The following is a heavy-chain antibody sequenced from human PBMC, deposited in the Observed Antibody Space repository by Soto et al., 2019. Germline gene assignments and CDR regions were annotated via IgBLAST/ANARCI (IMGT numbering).Heavy chain of an antibody. Sequence: EGQLEESGGNLVQPGGSLRLSCAASGFRFDEFAMHWVRQDPGKGLEWVSGISWDSYKLGYSDSVRGRFTISRDNAKNSLYLEMNRLRVDDTALYYCAKAVELGRADGFDIWGQGTMVTVSS. CDR2: ISWDSYKL. CDR3: AKAVELGRADGFDI. CDR1: GFRFDEFA. D-gene: IGHD3-10*01. J-gene: IGHJ3*02. V-gene: IGHV3-9*01.